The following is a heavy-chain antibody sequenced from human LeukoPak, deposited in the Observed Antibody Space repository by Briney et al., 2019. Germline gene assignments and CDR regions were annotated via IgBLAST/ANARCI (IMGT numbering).Heavy chain of an antibody. D-gene: IGHD1-26*01. V-gene: IGHV1-24*01. CDR3: ATAYPPKWELQNWFDP. CDR2: FDPEDGET. Sequence: ASVKVSCKVSGYTLTELSMHWARQVPGKGLEWMGGFDPEDGETIYAQKFQGRVTMTEDTSTDTAYMELSSLRSEDTAVYYCATAYPPKWELQNWFDPWGQGTLVTVSS. CDR1: GYTLTELS. J-gene: IGHJ5*02.